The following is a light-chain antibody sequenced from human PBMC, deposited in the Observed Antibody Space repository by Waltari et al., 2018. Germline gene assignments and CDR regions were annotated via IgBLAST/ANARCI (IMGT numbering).Light chain of an antibody. J-gene: IGKJ4*01. CDR1: QTLLHSDGITY. CDR2: QIS. CDR3: IQGTHWVT. V-gene: IGKV2-30*02. Sequence: DVVLTQSPLSLTVSTGQSVSISCRSSQTLLHSDGITYFSCLHQRPGQSPRRLIYQISERASGVPDRFTGSGSGTEFTLEIASVQTDDAGVYFCIQGTHWVTFGGGTKLDI.